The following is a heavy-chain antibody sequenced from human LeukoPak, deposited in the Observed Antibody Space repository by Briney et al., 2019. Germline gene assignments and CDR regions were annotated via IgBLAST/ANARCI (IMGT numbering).Heavy chain of an antibody. J-gene: IGHJ6*03. V-gene: IGHV4-34*01. D-gene: IGHD6-13*01. CDR1: GWTFSGYY. Sequence: SETLSLTCAAYGWTFSGYYWSWIRQAPGKGLEWIGGINHSGSTNYNPSLKSRVTISVDTSKNQFSLKLSSVTAADTAAYYCARGENSSSWFGYYYYYMDVWGKGTTVTVSS. CDR2: INHSGST. CDR3: ARGENSSSWFGYYYYYMDV.